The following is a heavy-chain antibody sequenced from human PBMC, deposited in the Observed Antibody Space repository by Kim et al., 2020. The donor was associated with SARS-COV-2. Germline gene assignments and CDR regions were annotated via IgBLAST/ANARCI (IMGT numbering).Heavy chain of an antibody. CDR3: ARGRVGVVPSPVLGLGPFWKYHSMDV. J-gene: IGHJ6*04. V-gene: IGHV4-34*01. D-gene: IGHD3-3*01. Sequence: AETLSLTCAVFGESFSDFSLTWIRQSSGKGLEWIGEINQSGSTNYNPSLKSRVTISLDTSKNQFSLKVTSVTAADTAIYYCARGRVGVVPSPVLGLGPFWKYHSMDVWGKGATVTVSP. CDR2: INQSGST. CDR1: GESFSDFS.